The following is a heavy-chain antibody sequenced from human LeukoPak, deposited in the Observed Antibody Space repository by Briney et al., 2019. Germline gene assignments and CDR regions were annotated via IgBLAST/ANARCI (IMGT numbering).Heavy chain of an antibody. CDR2: ISYDGSNK. V-gene: IGHV3-30-3*01. J-gene: IGHJ4*02. CDR3: ARDLSMATTPWGFDY. Sequence: GGSLRLSCAASGFTFGSYAMHWVRQAPGKGLEWVAVISYDGSNKYYADSVKGRFTISRDNSKNTLYLQMNSLRAEDTAVYYCARDLSMATTPWGFDYWGQGTLVTVSS. D-gene: IGHD5-24*01. CDR1: GFTFGSYA.